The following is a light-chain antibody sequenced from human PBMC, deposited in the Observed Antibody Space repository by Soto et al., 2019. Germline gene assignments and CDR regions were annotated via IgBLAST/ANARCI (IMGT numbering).Light chain of an antibody. Sequence: SVLTQPPSASGAPGQRVTLSCIGGSSNVGFNAVNWYQQLPGAAPKLLIHGNSQRPSGVPDRFSGSKSGTSASLAIIGLRAEDEAHYYCAAWDDSLRGVVFGGGTKLTVL. CDR1: SSNVGFNA. CDR2: GNS. CDR3: AAWDDSLRGVV. J-gene: IGLJ3*02. V-gene: IGLV1-47*02.